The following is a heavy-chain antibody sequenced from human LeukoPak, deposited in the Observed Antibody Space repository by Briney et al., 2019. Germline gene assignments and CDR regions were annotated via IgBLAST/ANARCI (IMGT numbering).Heavy chain of an antibody. J-gene: IGHJ4*02. CDR2: IYYSGST. Sequence: SETLSLTCTVSGGSISSSSYYWGWIRQPPGKGLEWIGSIYYSGSTYYNPSLKSRVTISVDTSKNQFSLKLSSVTAADTAVYYCARDRVVRGVIRDFDYWGQGTLVTVSS. D-gene: IGHD3-10*01. V-gene: IGHV4-39*07. CDR1: GGSISSSSYY. CDR3: ARDRVVRGVIRDFDY.